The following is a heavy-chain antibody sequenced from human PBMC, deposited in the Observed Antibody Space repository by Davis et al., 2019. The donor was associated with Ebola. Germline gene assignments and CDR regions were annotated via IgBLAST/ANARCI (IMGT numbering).Heavy chain of an antibody. CDR1: GFTFSSYE. CDR2: ISSSGSTI. CDR3: ARGDRDDYVWGSYRRYFDY. D-gene: IGHD3-16*02. Sequence: PGGSLRLSCAASGFTFSSYEMNWVRQAPGKGLEWISYISSSGSTIYYADSVKGRFTISRDNAKDSLYLKMNSLRDEDTAVYYCARGDRDDYVWGSYRRYFDYWGQGTLVTVSS. J-gene: IGHJ4*02. V-gene: IGHV3-48*03.